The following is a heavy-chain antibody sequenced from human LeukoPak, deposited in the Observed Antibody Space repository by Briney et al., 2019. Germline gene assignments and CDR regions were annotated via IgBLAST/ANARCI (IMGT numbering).Heavy chain of an antibody. Sequence: SGPTLVKPTQTLTLTCTFSGFSLSTSGMCVTWIRQPPGKALEWLARIDWDDDKYYSTSLKTRLTISKDTSKNQVVLTMTNMDPGDTSTYYCARMSTSLVRGVINYGMDVWGQGTTVTVSS. J-gene: IGHJ6*02. D-gene: IGHD3-10*01. CDR2: IDWDDDK. V-gene: IGHV2-70*11. CDR1: GFSLSTSGMC. CDR3: ARMSTSLVRGVINYGMDV.